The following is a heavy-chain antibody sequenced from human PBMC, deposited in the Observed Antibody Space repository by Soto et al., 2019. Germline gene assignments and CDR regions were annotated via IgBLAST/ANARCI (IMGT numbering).Heavy chain of an antibody. CDR2: IIPILGIA. D-gene: IGHD3-22*01. Sequence: QVQLVQSGAEVKKPGSSVKVSCKASGGTFSSYTISWVRQAPGQGLEWMGRIIPILGIANYAQKFQGRVTITADKSTSTAYMELSSLRSDDTAVYYCARGADYDRSGYLDYWGQGTLVTVSS. CDR1: GGTFSSYT. CDR3: ARGADYDRSGYLDY. J-gene: IGHJ4*02. V-gene: IGHV1-69*02.